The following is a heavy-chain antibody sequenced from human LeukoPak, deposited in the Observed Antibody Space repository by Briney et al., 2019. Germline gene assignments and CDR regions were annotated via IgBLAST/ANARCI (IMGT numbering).Heavy chain of an antibody. J-gene: IGHJ6*03. CDR1: GYSISSGYY. CDR3: ARLHYANYMDV. CDR2: IYHSGST. V-gene: IGHV4-38-2*01. Sequence: SETLSLTCAVSGYSISSGYYWGWIRQPPGKGLEWIGSIYHSGSTYYNPSLKSRVTISVDTSKNQFSLRLSSVTAADTAVYYCARLHYANYMDVWGKGTTVTVSS. D-gene: IGHD3-16*01.